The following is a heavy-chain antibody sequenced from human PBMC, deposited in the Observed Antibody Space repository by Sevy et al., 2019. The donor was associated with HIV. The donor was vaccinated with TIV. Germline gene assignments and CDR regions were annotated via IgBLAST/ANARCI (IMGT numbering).Heavy chain of an antibody. Sequence: GGSLRLSCAASGFTVSSNYMSWVRQAPGKGLEWVSVIYSVGSTYYADSVKGRLTISTENSKNTLFLQMNSLRAEDTAVYYCGGAHCWMELDAFDIWGQGTMVTVSS. CDR2: IYSVGST. D-gene: IGHD1-26*01. J-gene: IGHJ3*02. CDR1: GFTVSSNY. CDR3: GGAHCWMELDAFDI. V-gene: IGHV3-53*01.